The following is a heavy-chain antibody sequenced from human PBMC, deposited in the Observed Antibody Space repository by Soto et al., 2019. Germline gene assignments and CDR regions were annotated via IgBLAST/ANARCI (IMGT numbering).Heavy chain of an antibody. J-gene: IGHJ4*02. D-gene: IGHD3-10*01. CDR3: ARGRAPGSYYPLDY. CDR2: INPNSGNI. V-gene: IGHV1-8*01. Sequence: ASVKVSCKASGDTFTTYDINWVRQATGHGLEWMGWINPNSGNIGYAQRFQGRVTMTRDTAIRTAYMEVSSLRSDDTAVYYCARGRAPGSYYPLDYWGQGTLVTVSS. CDR1: GDTFTTYD.